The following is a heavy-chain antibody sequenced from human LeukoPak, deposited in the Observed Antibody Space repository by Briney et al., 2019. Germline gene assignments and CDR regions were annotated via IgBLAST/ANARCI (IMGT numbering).Heavy chain of an antibody. J-gene: IGHJ6*03. D-gene: IGHD1-26*01. CDR1: GFTFNNYG. CDR3: ARDGYSGSYYRLYYFFMDV. Sequence: GGSLRLSCAASGFTFNNYGMSWVRQAPGKGLQWVSGIGGSGDNTYYAESVKGRFTISRDNSKNTLYLQMNSLRAEDTAVYYCARDGYSGSYYRLYYFFMDVWGKGTTVTVSS. CDR2: IGGSGDNT. V-gene: IGHV3-23*01.